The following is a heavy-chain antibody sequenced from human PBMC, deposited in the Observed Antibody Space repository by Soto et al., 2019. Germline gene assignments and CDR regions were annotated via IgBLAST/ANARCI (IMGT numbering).Heavy chain of an antibody. Sequence: PSETLSLTCAVSGGSISSSNWWSWVRQPPGKGLEWIGEIYHSGSTNYNPSLKSRVTISVDKSKNQFSLKLSSVTAADTAVYYCARGGPFIVATINYSYYGMDVWGQGTTVTVSS. D-gene: IGHD5-12*01. V-gene: IGHV4-4*02. CDR2: IYHSGST. CDR3: ARGGPFIVATINYSYYGMDV. J-gene: IGHJ6*02. CDR1: GGSISSSNW.